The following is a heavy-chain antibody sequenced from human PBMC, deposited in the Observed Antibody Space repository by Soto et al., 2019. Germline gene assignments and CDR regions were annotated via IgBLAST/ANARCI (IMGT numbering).Heavy chain of an antibody. CDR2: IYYSGST. Sequence: QVQLQESGPGLVKPSETLSLTCTVSGGSVSSGSYYWSWIRQPPGKGLGWIGYIYYSGSTNYNPSLTSRVTISVDASKNQFSLKLSSVTAADTAVYYCARDEDYGGNSGYFDLWGRGTLVTVSS. CDR1: GGSVSSGSYY. J-gene: IGHJ2*01. CDR3: ARDEDYGGNSGYFDL. D-gene: IGHD4-17*01. V-gene: IGHV4-61*01.